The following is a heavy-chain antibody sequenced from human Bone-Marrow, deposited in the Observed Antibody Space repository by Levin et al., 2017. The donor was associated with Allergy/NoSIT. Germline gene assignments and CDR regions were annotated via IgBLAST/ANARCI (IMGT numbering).Heavy chain of an antibody. J-gene: IGHJ6*02. CDR3: ARDIGYEATFYGLDV. D-gene: IGHD5-12*01. CDR1: GFTFTSYG. Sequence: GGSLRLSCAASGFTFTSYGMHWVRQAPGKGLEWVAVIWYSGSRQYYGESVKGRFTISRDSSKNTLFLQMYNLTVEDTAVYFCARDIGYEATFYGLDVWGQGTTVTVSS. CDR2: IWYSGSRQ. V-gene: IGHV3-33*01.